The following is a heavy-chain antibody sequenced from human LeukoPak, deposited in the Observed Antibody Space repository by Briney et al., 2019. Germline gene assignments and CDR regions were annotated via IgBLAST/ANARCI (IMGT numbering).Heavy chain of an antibody. CDR3: ARELDYGDYIDY. CDR2: ISSSGSTI. CDR1: GFTFSSYS. D-gene: IGHD4-17*01. J-gene: IGHJ4*02. Sequence: GGSLRLSCAASGFTFSSYSMNWVRQAPGKGLEWVSYISSSGSTIYYADSVSRRFTISRDNAKNSLYLQMNSLRAEDTAVYYCARELDYGDYIDYWGQGTLVTVSS. V-gene: IGHV3-48*04.